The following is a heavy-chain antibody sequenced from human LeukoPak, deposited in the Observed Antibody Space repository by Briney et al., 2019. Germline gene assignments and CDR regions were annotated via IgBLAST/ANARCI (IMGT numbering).Heavy chain of an antibody. D-gene: IGHD6-13*01. CDR3: ARIYSSSCFDP. J-gene: IGHJ5*02. Sequence: SETLSLTCTVSGVSISGNYWSWIRQPPGKGLEWIGYIFYTGSTNYNPSLQSRVTISVDTSKNQFSLKLSSVTAADTAVYYCARIYSSSCFDPWGQGTLVTVSS. V-gene: IGHV4-59*01. CDR2: IFYTGST. CDR1: GVSISGNY.